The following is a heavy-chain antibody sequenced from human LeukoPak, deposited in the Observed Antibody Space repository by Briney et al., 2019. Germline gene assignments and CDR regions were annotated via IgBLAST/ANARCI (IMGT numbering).Heavy chain of an antibody. CDR1: GFTFSSYW. CDR2: IKQDGSEK. D-gene: IGHD2-8*02. CDR3: ARGLVFDI. J-gene: IGHJ3*02. Sequence: GGSLRLSCAASGFTFSSYWMSWVRQAPGKGLEWVANIKQDGSEKYYVDSVKGRFTISRDNAKNSVYLQTNSLRVEDTAVYLCARGLVFDIWGQGTRVTVSS. V-gene: IGHV3-7*01.